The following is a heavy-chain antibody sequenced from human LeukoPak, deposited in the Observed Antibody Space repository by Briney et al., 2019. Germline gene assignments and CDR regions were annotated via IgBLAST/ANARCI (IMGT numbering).Heavy chain of an antibody. CDR3: TTIAYYYDSSGYYYWDY. D-gene: IGHD3-22*01. CDR1: GFTFSNAW. CDR2: IKSKADGGTT. Sequence: PGGSLRLSCAASGFTFSNAWMSWVRQAPGKGLEWVGRIKSKADGGTTDYAAPVKGRFTTSRDDSKNTLYLQMNSLKTEDTAVYYCTTIAYYYDSSGYYYWDYWGQGTLVTVSS. J-gene: IGHJ4*02. V-gene: IGHV3-15*01.